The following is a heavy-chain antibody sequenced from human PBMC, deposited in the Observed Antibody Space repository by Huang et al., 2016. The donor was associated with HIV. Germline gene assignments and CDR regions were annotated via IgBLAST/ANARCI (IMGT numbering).Heavy chain of an antibody. D-gene: IGHD5-18*01. CDR1: GFTLSAYS. Sequence: EVQLVESGGGLVQPGGSLTLSCAASGFTLSAYSMNWVRQTPGKGLEWVSDINNNGSKICYAESVKGRFTISRDNAKNALYLQMNSLRDDDTAVFYCATSYGYFPHWGQGTLVTVSS. CDR2: INNNGSKI. J-gene: IGHJ1*01. V-gene: IGHV3-48*02. CDR3: ATSYGYFPH.